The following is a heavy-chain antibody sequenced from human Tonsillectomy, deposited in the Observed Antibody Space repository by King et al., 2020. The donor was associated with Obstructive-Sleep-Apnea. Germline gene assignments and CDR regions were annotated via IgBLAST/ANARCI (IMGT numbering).Heavy chain of an antibody. CDR1: GFAFSTYW. CDR3: ARSDYNILTGSITAYYYYGMDV. J-gene: IGHJ6*02. V-gene: IGHV3-74*01. CDR2: IKSDGTTT. Sequence: VQLVESGGGLVQPGGSLRLSCAASGFAFSTYWMHWVRQAPGKGLVWVSRIKSDGTTTSYADSVKGRFTISRDNAKNTLYLQMNSLRAEDTAVYYCARSDYNILTGSITAYYYYGMDVWGQGTTVTVSS. D-gene: IGHD3-9*01.